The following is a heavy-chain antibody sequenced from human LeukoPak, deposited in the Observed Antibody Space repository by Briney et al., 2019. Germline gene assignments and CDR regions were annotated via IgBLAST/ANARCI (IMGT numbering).Heavy chain of an antibody. J-gene: IGHJ4*02. V-gene: IGHV1-8*01. CDR2: MNPNSGNT. Sequence: ASVKVSCKASGYTFTSYDINWVRQATGQGLEWMGWMNPNSGNTGYAQKFQGRVTMTRNTSISTAYMELSSLRSEDTAVYYCARETDGSGNFDYGGQGTLVTVSS. CDR3: ARETDGSGNFDY. D-gene: IGHD3-10*01. CDR1: GYTFTSYD.